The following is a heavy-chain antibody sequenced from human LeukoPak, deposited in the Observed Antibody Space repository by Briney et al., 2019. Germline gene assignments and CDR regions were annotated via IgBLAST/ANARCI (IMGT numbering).Heavy chain of an antibody. Sequence: SETLSLICAVYGGSFSGYYWSWIRQPPGKGLEWIGEINHSGSTNYNPSLKSRVTISVDTSKNQFSLKLSSVTAADTAVYYCASVPAAMGAFDYWGQGTLVTVSS. CDR2: INHSGST. CDR1: GGSFSGYY. V-gene: IGHV4-34*01. J-gene: IGHJ4*02. CDR3: ASVPAAMGAFDY. D-gene: IGHD2-2*01.